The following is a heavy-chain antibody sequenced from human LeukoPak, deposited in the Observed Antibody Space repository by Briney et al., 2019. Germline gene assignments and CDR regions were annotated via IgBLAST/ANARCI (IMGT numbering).Heavy chain of an antibody. J-gene: IGHJ5*02. Sequence: HPGRSLRLSCAASGFTFSSYAIHWVRQAPDKGLEWVATISYDGYNIYYADSVKGRFTISRDNSKNTLYLQMNSLRSEDTALYYCAKNFPSGWSTWGQGTLVTVSS. CDR3: AKNFPSGWST. CDR1: GFTFSSYA. CDR2: ISYDGYNI. V-gene: IGHV3-30-3*02. D-gene: IGHD6-19*01.